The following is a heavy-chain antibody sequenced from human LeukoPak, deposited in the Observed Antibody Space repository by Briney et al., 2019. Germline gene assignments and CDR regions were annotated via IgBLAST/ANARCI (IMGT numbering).Heavy chain of an antibody. CDR3: AREDGDYVYNWFDP. J-gene: IGHJ5*02. CDR2: IYYSGST. Sequence: PSETLSLTCTVSGGSISSGDYYWSWIRQPPGKGLEWIGYIYYSGSTYYNPSLKSRVTISVDTSKNQFSLKLSSVTAADTAVSYCAREDGDYVYNWFDPWGQGTLVTVSS. V-gene: IGHV4-30-4*01. D-gene: IGHD4-17*01. CDR1: GGSISSGDYY.